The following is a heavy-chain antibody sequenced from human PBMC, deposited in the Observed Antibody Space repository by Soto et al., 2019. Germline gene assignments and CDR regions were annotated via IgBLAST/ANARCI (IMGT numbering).Heavy chain of an antibody. CDR2: FVPLFGTT. Sequence: QLVQSGSEVKKPGSSVKVSCQASGGTFSGYVVTWVRHAPGPGLEWMGEFVPLFGTTNYAQRFSGRITITAEGSTSTAYMELRTLRSDDTAVYYCATHGLRVSSHPYFDNWGKGTLVTVSS. V-gene: IGHV1-69*01. CDR1: GGTFSGYV. CDR3: ATHGLRVSSHPYFDN. D-gene: IGHD3-16*01. J-gene: IGHJ4*02.